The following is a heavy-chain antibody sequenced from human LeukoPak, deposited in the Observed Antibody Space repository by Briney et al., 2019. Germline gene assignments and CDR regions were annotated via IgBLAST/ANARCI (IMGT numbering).Heavy chain of an antibody. Sequence: SETLSLTCTVSGNSISNGDNYWSWIRQPAGKGLEWIGYIYYSGSTNYNPSLKSRVTISVDTSKNQFSLKLSSVTAADTAVYYCARMDFWSGYMDVWGKGTTVTVSS. D-gene: IGHD3-3*01. CDR1: GNSISNGDNY. J-gene: IGHJ6*03. CDR2: IYYSGST. CDR3: ARMDFWSGYMDV. V-gene: IGHV4-61*10.